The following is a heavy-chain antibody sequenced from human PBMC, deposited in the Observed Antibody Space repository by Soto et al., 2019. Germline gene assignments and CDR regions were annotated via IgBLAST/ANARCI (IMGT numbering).Heavy chain of an antibody. D-gene: IGHD3-10*01. CDR2: IYHSGST. J-gene: IGHJ6*02. CDR3: ARGSGRQVYNYYGMDV. V-gene: IGHV4-30-2*01. Sequence: SETLSLTCAVSGGSISSGGYSWSWIRQPPGKGLEWIGYIYHSGSTYYNPSLKSRVTISVDRSKNQFSLKLSSVTAADTAVYYCARGSGRQVYNYYGMDVWGQGTTVS. CDR1: GGSISSGGYS.